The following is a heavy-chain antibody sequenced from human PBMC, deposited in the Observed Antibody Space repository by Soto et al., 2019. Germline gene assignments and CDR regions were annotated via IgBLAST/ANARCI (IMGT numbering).Heavy chain of an antibody. CDR2: IYYSGST. D-gene: IGHD3-22*01. CDR3: ARGTYLDSSGYLRTFDY. CDR1: GGSISSGGYY. V-gene: IGHV4-31*03. J-gene: IGHJ4*02. Sequence: QVQLQESGPGLVKPSQTLSLTCTVSGGSISSGGYYWSWIRQHPGKGLEWIGYIYYSGSTYYNPSLKRRVTISVDTSKHPFSLKLSSVTAADKAVYYCARGTYLDSSGYLRTFDYWGQGTLVTVSS.